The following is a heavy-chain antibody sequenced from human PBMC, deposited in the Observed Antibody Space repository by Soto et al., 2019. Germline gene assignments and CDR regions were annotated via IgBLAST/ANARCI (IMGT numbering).Heavy chain of an antibody. D-gene: IGHD2-2*01. CDR3: AREGLVLVPTTVNSDYYYYAMDV. CDR2: IIPRSATS. Sequence: GAAVKGSCKASGDTFSTFTITWVRQARGQELEWMGGIIPRSATSNYAQKFQGRVTITADESTNTAYIELSSLRSEDTAVYYCAREGLVLVPTTVNSDYYYYAMDVWGQGTTVTVSS. CDR1: GDTFSTFT. V-gene: IGHV1-69*13. J-gene: IGHJ6*02.